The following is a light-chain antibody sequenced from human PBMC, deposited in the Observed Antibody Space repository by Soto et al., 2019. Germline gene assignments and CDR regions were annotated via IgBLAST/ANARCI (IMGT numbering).Light chain of an antibody. J-gene: IGLJ2*01. Sequence: SSELTQPPSVSVAPGKTARITCGGNNIGSKSVHWYQQKPGQAPVLVIYYVSDRPPGIPERFSGSNSGNTATLTISRVEAGDEADYYCQVWDSSSDHVVFGGGTKLTVL. CDR2: YVS. CDR3: QVWDSSSDHVV. CDR1: NIGSKS. V-gene: IGLV3-21*04.